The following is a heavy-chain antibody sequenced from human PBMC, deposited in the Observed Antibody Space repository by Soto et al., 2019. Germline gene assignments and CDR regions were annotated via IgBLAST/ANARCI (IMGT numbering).Heavy chain of an antibody. CDR2: ISSGGSTK. CDR3: ARGLLGFYFDY. Sequence: EIQLVESGGGLVQPGGSLRLSCAASGFTFRDYSMNWVRQAPGKGLEWVSYISSGGSTKYSTESVKGRFTISRDNAKNSLYLQMSSLRAEDTAVYYCARGLLGFYFDYWGQGSLVTVSS. CDR1: GFTFRDYS. D-gene: IGHD2-21*01. J-gene: IGHJ4*02. V-gene: IGHV3-48*01.